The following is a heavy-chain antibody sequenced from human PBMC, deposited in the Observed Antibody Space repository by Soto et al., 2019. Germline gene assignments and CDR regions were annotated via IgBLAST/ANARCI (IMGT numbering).Heavy chain of an antibody. Sequence: PGGSLRLSCAASGFTFSSYAMTWVRQAPGKGLKWVSSISGSGGNTYYADSVKGRFTISRDNSKNTLYLQMNNLRAEDTAVYYCARGDGALDVWGQGTLVTVSS. V-gene: IGHV3-23*01. D-gene: IGHD3-10*01. J-gene: IGHJ3*01. CDR1: GFTFSSYA. CDR2: ISGSGGNT. CDR3: ARGDGALDV.